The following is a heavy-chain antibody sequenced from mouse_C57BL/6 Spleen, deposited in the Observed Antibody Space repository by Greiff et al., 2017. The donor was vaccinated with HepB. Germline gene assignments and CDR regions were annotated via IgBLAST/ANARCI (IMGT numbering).Heavy chain of an antibody. Sequence: VQLQQSGPVLVKPGASVKMSCKASGYTFTDYYMNWVKQSHGKSLEWIGVINPYNGGTSYNQKFKGKATLTVDKSSSTAYMELNSLTSEDSAVYYCATPPGYAMDYWGQGTSVTVSS. CDR3: ATPPGYAMDY. CDR2: INPYNGGT. J-gene: IGHJ4*01. CDR1: GYTFTDYY. V-gene: IGHV1-19*01.